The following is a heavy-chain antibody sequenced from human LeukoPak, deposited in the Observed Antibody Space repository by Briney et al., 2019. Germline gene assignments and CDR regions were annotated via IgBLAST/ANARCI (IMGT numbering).Heavy chain of an antibody. CDR2: INHSGST. Sequence: SETLSLTCAVYGGSFSGYYWSWIRQPPGKGLEWIGEINHSGSTNYNPSLKSRVTISVDTSKNQFSLKLSSVTAADTAVYYCALYYYGSGSSLATPTLKIMDVWGQGTTVTVSS. D-gene: IGHD3-10*01. J-gene: IGHJ6*02. V-gene: IGHV4-34*01. CDR1: GGSFSGYY. CDR3: ALYYYGSGSSLATPTLKIMDV.